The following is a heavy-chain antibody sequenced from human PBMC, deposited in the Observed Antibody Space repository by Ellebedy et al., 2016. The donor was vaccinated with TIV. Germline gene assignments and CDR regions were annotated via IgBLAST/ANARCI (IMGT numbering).Heavy chain of an antibody. Sequence: PGGSLRLSCAASGFTFSSYSMHWVRHSPGKGLESVSSSSSCSYYIYYADSVKGRFTFARDHAKNSLYLQMNSLRAEDTAVYYCARDLDYYDGMDVWGQGTTVTVSS. CDR3: ARDLDYYDGMDV. J-gene: IGHJ6*02. CDR2: SSSCSYYI. V-gene: IGHV3-21*01. CDR1: GFTFSSYS.